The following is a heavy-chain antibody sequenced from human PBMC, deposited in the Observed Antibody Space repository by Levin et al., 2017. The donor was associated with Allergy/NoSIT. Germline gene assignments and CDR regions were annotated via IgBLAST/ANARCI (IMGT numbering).Heavy chain of an antibody. Sequence: SETLSLTCTVSGGSISSYYWSWIRQSPGKGLEWIGYIYDSGSTNYNPSLKSRVTISVDTSKNQFSLKLSSVTTADTAVYYCARASIIAVAGFPWYFDLWGRGTLVTVSS. V-gene: IGHV4-59*01. CDR1: GGSISSYY. J-gene: IGHJ2*01. D-gene: IGHD6-19*01. CDR3: ARASIIAVAGFPWYFDL. CDR2: IYDSGST.